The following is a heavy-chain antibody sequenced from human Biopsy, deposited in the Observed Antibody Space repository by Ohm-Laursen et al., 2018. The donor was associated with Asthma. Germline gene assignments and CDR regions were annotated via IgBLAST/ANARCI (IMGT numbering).Heavy chain of an antibody. Sequence: SLRLSCTASGFSFSSYGMHWVRQTPGKGLEWVGVISKDASTQDYADSVKGRFTMARDNSKNTLDLQMNSLREEDTAVYYCARAYGGSFFSGSFDIWGQGTMVTVSS. CDR3: ARAYGGSFFSGSFDI. J-gene: IGHJ3*02. CDR1: GFSFSSYG. V-gene: IGHV3-30*03. D-gene: IGHD4-23*01. CDR2: ISKDASTQ.